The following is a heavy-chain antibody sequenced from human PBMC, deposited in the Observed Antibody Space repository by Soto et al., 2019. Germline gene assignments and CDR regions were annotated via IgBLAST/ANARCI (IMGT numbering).Heavy chain of an antibody. V-gene: IGHV5-51*01. CDR2: IYPGDSDT. J-gene: IGHJ4*02. D-gene: IGHD3-3*01. CDR3: ARGLRFLEWLLHEYYFDY. CDR1: GYSFTSYW. Sequence: PGESLKISCKGSGYSFTSYWIGWVRQMPGKGLEWMGIIYPGDSDTRYSPSFQGQVTISADKSISTAYLQWSSLKASGTAMYYCARGLRFLEWLLHEYYFDYWGQGTLVTVSS.